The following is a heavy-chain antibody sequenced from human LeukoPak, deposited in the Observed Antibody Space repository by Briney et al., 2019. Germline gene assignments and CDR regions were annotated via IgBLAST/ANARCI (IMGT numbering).Heavy chain of an antibody. Sequence: SETLSLTCTVSGYSINSGYYWGWIRQPPGKGLEWIGSIYHSGSTYYNPSLKSRVTISVDTSKNQFSLKLSSVTAADTAVYYCARVLKGRAPFDYWGQGTLVTVSS. V-gene: IGHV4-38-2*02. J-gene: IGHJ4*02. CDR2: IYHSGST. CDR1: GYSINSGYY. CDR3: ARVLKGRAPFDY.